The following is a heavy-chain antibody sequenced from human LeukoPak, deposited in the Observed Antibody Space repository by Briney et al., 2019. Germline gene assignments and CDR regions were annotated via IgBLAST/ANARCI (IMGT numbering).Heavy chain of an antibody. V-gene: IGHV3-33*01. J-gene: IGHJ4*02. D-gene: IGHD6-19*01. CDR3: ARSPPNSSGWLDY. Sequence: PGGSLRLSCAASGFTFSSYGMHWVRQAPGKGLEWVAVIWYDGSNKYYADSVKGRFTISRDNSKNTLYLQMNSLRAEDTAVYYCARSPPNSSGWLDYWGQGTLVTVSS. CDR2: IWYDGSNK. CDR1: GFTFSSYG.